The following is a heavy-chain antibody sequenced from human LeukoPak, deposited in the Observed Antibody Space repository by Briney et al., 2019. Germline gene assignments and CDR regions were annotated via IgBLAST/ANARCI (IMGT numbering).Heavy chain of an antibody. D-gene: IGHD6-19*01. CDR3: ARCGRSGWYGDYYYMDV. Sequence: GASVKVSCKASGYTFTGYGISWVRQAPGQRRERRGWIRAYNGNTNYAQKLQGRVTMTTDQSTSTAYMELRSLRSDDTAVYYCARCGRSGWYGDYYYMDVWGKGTTVSVSS. CDR2: IRAYNGNT. V-gene: IGHV1-18*01. J-gene: IGHJ6*03. CDR1: GYTFTGYG.